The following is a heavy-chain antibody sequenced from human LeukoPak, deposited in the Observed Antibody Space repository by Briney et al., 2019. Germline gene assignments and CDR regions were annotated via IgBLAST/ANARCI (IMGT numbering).Heavy chain of an antibody. CDR3: ARDRDVPAIGMDV. J-gene: IGHJ6*02. CDR1: GFTFSSYT. V-gene: IGHV3-21*06. Sequence: GGSLRLSCAASGFTFSSYTMNWGRQAPGKGLEWVSSISSSSSYMYYADSVKGRFTISRDNAKNSLYLQMNSLRAEDTAVYYCARDRDVPAIGMDVWGQGTTVTVSS. CDR2: ISSSSSYM.